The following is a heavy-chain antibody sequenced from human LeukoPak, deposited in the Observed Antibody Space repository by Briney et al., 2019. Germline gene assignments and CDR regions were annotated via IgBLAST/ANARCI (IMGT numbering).Heavy chain of an antibody. CDR1: GGTFSSYA. V-gene: IGHV1-69*13. CDR2: IIPIFGTA. D-gene: IGHD6-19*01. Sequence: SVKLSCKASGGTFSSYAISWVRQAPGQGLEWMGGIIPIFGTANYAQKFQGRVTITADESTSTAYMELSSLRSEDTAVYYCAREGIYSSGSPLANRDWGQGTLVTVSS. CDR3: AREGIYSSGSPLANRD. J-gene: IGHJ4*02.